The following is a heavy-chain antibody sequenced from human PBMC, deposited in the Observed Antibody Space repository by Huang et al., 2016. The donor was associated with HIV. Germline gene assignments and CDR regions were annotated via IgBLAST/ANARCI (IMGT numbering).Heavy chain of an antibody. CDR3: ATKTAGMDI. V-gene: IGHV3-7*03. D-gene: IGHD1-7*01. Sequence: VESGGRLVQPGGSIRLSCVGSTFRFGAYWMRWVRQPPGKGRECVANIRKEESEKYYLDSLKGRFNISRDNAKKVVFLEMNNVRVEDTATYFCATKTAGMDIWGQGTTVTVS. CDR1: TFRFGAYW. CDR2: IRKEESEK. J-gene: IGHJ6*02.